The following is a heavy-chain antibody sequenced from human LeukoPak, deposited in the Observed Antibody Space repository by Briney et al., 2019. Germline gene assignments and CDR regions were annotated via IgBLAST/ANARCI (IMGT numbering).Heavy chain of an antibody. CDR1: GGSISSSAW. CDR2: VYHSGST. J-gene: IGHJ4*02. CDR3: ARDLGSSWFEPLDY. Sequence: PSETLSLTCAVSGGSISSSAWWSWVRQPLGKGLEWIGEVYHSGSTNYNSFLKSRVTISVDKSKNQFSLKLTSATAADTAVYYCARDLGSSWFEPLDYWGQGILVIVSS. D-gene: IGHD6-13*01. V-gene: IGHV4-4*02.